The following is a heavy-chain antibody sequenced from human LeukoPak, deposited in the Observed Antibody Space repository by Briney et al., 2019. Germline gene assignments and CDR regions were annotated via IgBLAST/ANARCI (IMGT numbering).Heavy chain of an antibody. V-gene: IGHV1-18*01. CDR1: GYTFSSYG. CDR2: ISAYNGNT. Sequence: ASVKVSCKASGYTFSSYGVSWVRQAPGQGLEWMGWISAYNGNTNYAQKLQGRLTMTTDTSTSTAYMELRSLTSDDTAVYYCAREGPAVAGIRAWVDYWGQGTLVTVSS. J-gene: IGHJ4*02. D-gene: IGHD6-19*01. CDR3: AREGPAVAGIRAWVDY.